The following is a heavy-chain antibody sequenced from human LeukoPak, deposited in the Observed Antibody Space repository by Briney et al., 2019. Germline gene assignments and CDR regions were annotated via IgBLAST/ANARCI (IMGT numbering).Heavy chain of an antibody. D-gene: IGHD2-15*01. Sequence: GGSLRLSCAASGFTVSSNYLSWVRQAPGKGLEHVSIIYSGGSTYYADAVKGRFTISRDNSKNTLYLQMNSLRAEDTAVYYCARAQRAIVVVPVGYWGQGTLVTVSS. CDR2: IYSGGST. CDR1: GFTVSSNY. V-gene: IGHV3-53*01. CDR3: ARAQRAIVVVPVGY. J-gene: IGHJ4*02.